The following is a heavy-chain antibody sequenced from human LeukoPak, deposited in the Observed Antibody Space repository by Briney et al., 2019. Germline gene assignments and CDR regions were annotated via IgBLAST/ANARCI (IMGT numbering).Heavy chain of an antibody. D-gene: IGHD5-18*01. V-gene: IGHV3-11*04. CDR3: ARTASFDY. Sequence: GGSLRLSCAASGLIGSDDYTSWVRQAPGEGREWVPYISSSGSTIYYADSVKGRFTISRDNAKNSLYLQMNSLRAEDTAVYYCARTASFDYWGQGTLVTVSS. CDR1: GLIGSDDY. CDR2: ISSSGSTI. J-gene: IGHJ4*02.